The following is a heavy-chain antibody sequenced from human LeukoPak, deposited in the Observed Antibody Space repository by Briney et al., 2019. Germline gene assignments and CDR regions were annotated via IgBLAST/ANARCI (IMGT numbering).Heavy chain of an antibody. CDR1: GGSISSYY. CDR3: ATTSENIVVVTAIRTDAFDI. J-gene: IGHJ3*02. Sequence: SETLSLTCTVSGGSISSYYWSWIRQPPGKGLEWIGYGYYSGSTNYNPSLKSRVTISVDTSKNQFSLKLNSVTAADTAVYYCATTSENIVVVTAIRTDAFDIWGQGTMVTVSS. V-gene: IGHV4-59*01. D-gene: IGHD2-21*02. CDR2: GYYSGST.